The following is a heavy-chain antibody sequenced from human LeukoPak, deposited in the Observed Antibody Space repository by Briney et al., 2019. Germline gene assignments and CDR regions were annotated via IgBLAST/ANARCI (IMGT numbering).Heavy chain of an antibody. V-gene: IGHV3-23*01. Sequence: PGGSLRLSCAASGFTFSSYAMSWVRQAPGKGLEWVSAISGSGGSTYYADSVKGRFTISRDNSKNTLYLQMNSLRAEDTAVYYCAKGEYQLPYYYYGMDVWGQGTTVTVS. CDR2: ISGSGGST. CDR1: GFTFSSYA. D-gene: IGHD2-2*01. J-gene: IGHJ6*02. CDR3: AKGEYQLPYYYYGMDV.